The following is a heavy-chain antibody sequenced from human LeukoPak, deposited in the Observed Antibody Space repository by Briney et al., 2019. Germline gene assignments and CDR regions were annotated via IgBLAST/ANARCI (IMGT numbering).Heavy chain of an antibody. J-gene: IGHJ4*02. Sequence: ASVKVSCKASGYTFTSYSISWVRQAPGQGLEWMGWTSAYNGNTNYAQKLQGRVTMTTDTYTSTAYMELRSLRSDDTAVYYCARVVRSDYGDYPYPEMDYWGQGTLVTVSS. CDR2: TSAYNGNT. CDR1: GYTFTSYS. CDR3: ARVVRSDYGDYPYPEMDY. D-gene: IGHD4-17*01. V-gene: IGHV1-18*01.